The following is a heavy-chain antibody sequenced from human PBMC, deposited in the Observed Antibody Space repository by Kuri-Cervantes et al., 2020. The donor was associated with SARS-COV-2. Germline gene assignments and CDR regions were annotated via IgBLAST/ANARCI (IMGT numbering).Heavy chain of an antibody. D-gene: IGHD2-2*01. J-gene: IGHJ3*02. CDR1: GGSLSSGDYY. CDR3: ARLAVVVVPAAMRAYAFDI. V-gene: IGHV4-61*08. CDR2: IYYSGSA. Sequence: SETLSLTCTVSGGSLSSGDYYWTWVRQPPGKGLEWIGNIYYSGSASYNPSLKSRLTMSLDMSKSQFSLKLSSVTAADTAVYYCARLAVVVVPAAMRAYAFDIWGQGTMVTVSS.